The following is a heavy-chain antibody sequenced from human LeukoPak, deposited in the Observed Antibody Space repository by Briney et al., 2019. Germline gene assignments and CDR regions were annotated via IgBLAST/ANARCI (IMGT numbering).Heavy chain of an antibody. J-gene: IGHJ4*02. CDR3: ARDYYSRFDY. Sequence: GGSLRLSCAASGFTLSRYGMNWVRQAPGKGLVWVSRINSEGSSTTYADSVKGRFTISGDNAKNTLILQMNSLRAEDTAVYYCARDYYSRFDYSGQGTLVTVSS. D-gene: IGHD3-22*01. V-gene: IGHV3-74*01. CDR2: INSEGSST. CDR1: GFTLSRYG.